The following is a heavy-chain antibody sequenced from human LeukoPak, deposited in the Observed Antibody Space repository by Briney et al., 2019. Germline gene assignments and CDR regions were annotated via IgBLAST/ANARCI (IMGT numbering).Heavy chain of an antibody. D-gene: IGHD2-15*01. Sequence: SETLSLTCTVSGGSISSSSYCWGWIRQPPGKGLEWIGSIYYSGSTYYNPSLKSRVTISVDTSKNQFSLKLSSVTAADTAVYYCARYCSGGSCFQFDYWGQGTLVTVS. V-gene: IGHV4-39*01. CDR3: ARYCSGGSCFQFDY. CDR2: IYYSGST. J-gene: IGHJ4*02. CDR1: GGSISSSSYC.